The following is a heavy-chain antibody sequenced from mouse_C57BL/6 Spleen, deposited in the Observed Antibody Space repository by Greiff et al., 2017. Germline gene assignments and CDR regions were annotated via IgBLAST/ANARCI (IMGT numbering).Heavy chain of an antibody. Sequence: EVHLVESGGDLVKPGGSLKLSCAASGFTFSSYGMSWVRQTPDKRLEWVATISSGGSYTYYPDSVKGRFTISRDNAKNTLYLQMSSLKSEDTAMYYCARQKGLPTFDYWGQGTTLTVSS. D-gene: IGHD5-1*01. CDR3: ARQKGLPTFDY. V-gene: IGHV5-6*01. CDR1: GFTFSSYG. J-gene: IGHJ2*01. CDR2: ISSGGSYT.